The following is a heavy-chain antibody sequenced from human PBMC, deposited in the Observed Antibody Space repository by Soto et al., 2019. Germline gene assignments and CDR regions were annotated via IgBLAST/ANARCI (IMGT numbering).Heavy chain of an antibody. V-gene: IGHV3-7*03. J-gene: IGHJ1*01. CDR3: ARDRGGALEF. Sequence: PGGSLRLSCAASGFIFSSYWMAWVRQAPGKGLEWVANIKQDESDKGYVDSVKGRSTISRDNAKNSLYLQMNSLKVEDTAVYFCARDRGGALEFWGQGALVTVSS. CDR1: GFIFSSYW. CDR2: IKQDESDK. D-gene: IGHD3-16*01.